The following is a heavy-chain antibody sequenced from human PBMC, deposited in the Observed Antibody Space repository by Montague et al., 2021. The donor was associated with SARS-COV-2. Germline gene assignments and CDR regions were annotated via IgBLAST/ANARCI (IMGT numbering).Heavy chain of an antibody. Sequence: ETLSLTCTVAGGSISSSSYYWGWIRQPPGKGLEWIGSIDYSGSTYYNPSLKSRVTISVDTSKNQFSLKLSSVTAADTAVYYCARVGRQQLVRLSGMDVWGQGTTVTVSS. D-gene: IGHD6-13*01. V-gene: IGHV4-39*07. CDR3: ARVGRQQLVRLSGMDV. CDR2: IDYSGST. J-gene: IGHJ6*02. CDR1: GGSISSSSYY.